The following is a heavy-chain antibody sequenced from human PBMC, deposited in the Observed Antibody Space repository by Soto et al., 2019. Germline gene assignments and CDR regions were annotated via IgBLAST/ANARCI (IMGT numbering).Heavy chain of an antibody. Sequence: QVQLVESGGGVVQPGRSLRLSCAASGFGFSNYAMHWVRRAPGKGLEWVTLISDDGTKEYFADSVKGRFTVSRDNSKNTLFLQMNSRKTDDTGVYYCAKSAHPAVVTLYYFDSWGQGTLVTVSS. CDR1: GFGFSNYA. J-gene: IGHJ4*02. CDR2: ISDDGTKE. D-gene: IGHD2-21*02. CDR3: AKSAHPAVVTLYYFDS. V-gene: IGHV3-30*18.